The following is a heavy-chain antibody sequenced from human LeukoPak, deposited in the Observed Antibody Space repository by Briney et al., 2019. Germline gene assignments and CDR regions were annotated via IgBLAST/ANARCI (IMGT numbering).Heavy chain of an antibody. CDR3: AKGTDLYYYGSGSYRGFDP. Sequence: GGSLRLSCAASGFTFSSYGMHWVRQAPGKGLEWVSSISSSSSYIYYADSVKGRFTISRDNAKNSLYLQMNSLRAEDTAVYYCAKGTDLYYYGSGSYRGFDPWGQGTLVTVSS. CDR1: GFTFSSYG. V-gene: IGHV3-21*01. CDR2: ISSSSSYI. D-gene: IGHD3-10*01. J-gene: IGHJ5*02.